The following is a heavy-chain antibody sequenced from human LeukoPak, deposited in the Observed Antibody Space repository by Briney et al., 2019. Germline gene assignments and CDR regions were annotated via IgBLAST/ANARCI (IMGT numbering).Heavy chain of an antibody. J-gene: IGHJ4*02. CDR3: ARDAIVGATDLDY. V-gene: IGHV1-2*02. CDR2: INPNSGGT. D-gene: IGHD1-26*01. CDR1: GYTFTGYY. Sequence: ASVKVSCKASGYTFTGYYMHWVRQAPGQGLEWMGWINPNSGGTSYAQKFQGRVTMTRDTSISTAYMELSRLRSDDTAVYYCARDAIVGATDLDYWGQGTLVTVSS.